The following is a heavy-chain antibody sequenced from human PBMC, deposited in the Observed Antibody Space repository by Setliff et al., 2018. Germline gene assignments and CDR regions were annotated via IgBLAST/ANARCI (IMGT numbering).Heavy chain of an antibody. CDR3: ARGRNIAARLLDS. Sequence: PSETLSLTCAVYSGSFSGYYWSWIRQPPGKGLEWIGEINHSGNTNYNPSLKSRVTISVDTSKNQISLKLISMIAADTAVYYCARGRNIAARLLDSWGQGTLVTVSS. V-gene: IGHV4-34*01. J-gene: IGHJ4*02. CDR2: INHSGNT. CDR1: SGSFSGYY. D-gene: IGHD6-6*01.